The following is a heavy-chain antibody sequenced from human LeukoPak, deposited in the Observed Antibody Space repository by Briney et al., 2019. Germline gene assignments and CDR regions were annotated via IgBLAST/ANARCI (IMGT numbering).Heavy chain of an antibody. CDR3: AREVGIAYSSSWYNFDY. Sequence: ASVKVSCKASGYTFTGYYMHWVRQAPGQGLEWMGWINPNSGGTNYAQKFQGRVTMTRDTSISTAYMELSRLRSDDTAVYYCAREVGIAYSSSWYNFDYWGQGTLVTVSS. CDR2: INPNSGGT. D-gene: IGHD6-13*01. J-gene: IGHJ4*02. V-gene: IGHV1-2*02. CDR1: GYTFTGYY.